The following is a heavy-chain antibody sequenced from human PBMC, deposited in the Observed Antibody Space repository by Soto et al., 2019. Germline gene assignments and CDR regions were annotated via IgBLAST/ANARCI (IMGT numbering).Heavy chain of an antibody. CDR1: GVTFSSYA. J-gene: IGHJ4*02. D-gene: IGHD4-17*01. V-gene: IGHV3-30*09. CDR3: ASTPPTTVAWKYYSHY. Sequence: GGSLRLSCAASGVTFSSYAMRWGRQAPGKGLEWVAVISYDGSNKYYADSVKGRFAISRDNSQNTLYLQMNSLRTEDTAVYYCASTPPTTVAWKYYSHYWGQGTLVTVSS. CDR2: ISYDGSNK.